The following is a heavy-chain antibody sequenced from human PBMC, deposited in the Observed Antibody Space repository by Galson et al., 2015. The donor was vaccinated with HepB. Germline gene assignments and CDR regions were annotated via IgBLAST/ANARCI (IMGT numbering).Heavy chain of an antibody. Sequence: SLRLSCAASGFTFSSYWMSWVRQAPGKGLEWVANIKQDGSEKYYVDSVKGRFTISRDNAKNSLYLQMNSLRAEDTAVYYCARDLEVWLLGYYFDYWGQGTLVTVSS. CDR2: IKQDGSEK. CDR3: ARDLEVWLLGYYFDY. CDR1: GFTFSSYW. J-gene: IGHJ4*02. D-gene: IGHD3-22*01. V-gene: IGHV3-7*03.